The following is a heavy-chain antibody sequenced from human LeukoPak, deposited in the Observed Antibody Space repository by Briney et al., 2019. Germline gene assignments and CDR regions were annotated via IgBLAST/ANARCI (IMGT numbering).Heavy chain of an antibody. CDR3: TRHGSSSSDDAFDI. V-gene: IGHV4-59*08. CDR2: IYYSGST. Sequence: PAETLSLTCTVSGGSISSYYWSWIRQPPGKGLEWIGYIYYSGSTNYNPSLKSRVTISVDTSKTQFSLKVNSVTAADTAVYYCTRHGSSSSDDAFDIWGQGTVVTVSS. J-gene: IGHJ3*02. D-gene: IGHD6-6*01. CDR1: GGSISSYY.